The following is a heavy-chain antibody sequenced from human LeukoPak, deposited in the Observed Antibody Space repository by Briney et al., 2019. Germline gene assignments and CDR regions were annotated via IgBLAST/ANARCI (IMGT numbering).Heavy chain of an antibody. CDR2: ISYDGSNK. Sequence: GGSLRLSCAASGFTFSSYVMHWVRQAPGKGLEWVAVISYDGSNKYYADSVKGRFSISRDNVDNVVHLQMSSLTNEDTAVYYCARVAVAGPTGWFDSWGQGTLVTVSS. J-gene: IGHJ5*01. V-gene: IGHV3-30*03. CDR3: ARVAVAGPTGWFDS. CDR1: GFTFSSYV. D-gene: IGHD6-19*01.